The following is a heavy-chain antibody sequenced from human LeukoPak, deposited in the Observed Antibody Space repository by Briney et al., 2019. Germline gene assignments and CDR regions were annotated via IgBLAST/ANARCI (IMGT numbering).Heavy chain of an antibody. CDR1: GFTFSSYS. D-gene: IGHD3-22*01. CDR2: ISGSGGST. Sequence: GGSLRLSCAASGFTFSSYSMNWVRQAPGKGLEWVSAISGSGGSTYYADSVKGRFTISRDNSKNTLYLQMNSLRAEDTAVYYCAPTVDYYGSSGYSYWGQGTLVTVSS. J-gene: IGHJ4*02. V-gene: IGHV3-23*01. CDR3: APTVDYYGSSGYSY.